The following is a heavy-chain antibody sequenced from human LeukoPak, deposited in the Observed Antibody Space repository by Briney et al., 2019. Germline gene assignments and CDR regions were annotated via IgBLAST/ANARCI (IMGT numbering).Heavy chain of an antibody. CDR1: GYTFTSYY. CDR2: INPSGGST. Sequence: AAVKVSCKASGYTFTSYYMHWVRQAPGQGLEWMGIINPSGGSTSYAQKFQGRVTMTRDTTTSTVYMELSSLRSEDTAVYYCARASVVYFDYWGQGTLVTFSS. V-gene: IGHV1-46*01. J-gene: IGHJ4*02. D-gene: IGHD2-2*01. CDR3: ARASVVYFDY.